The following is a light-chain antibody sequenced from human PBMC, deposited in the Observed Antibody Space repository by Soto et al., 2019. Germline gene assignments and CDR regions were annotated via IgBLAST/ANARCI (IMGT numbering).Light chain of an antibody. CDR3: QQYNSYSRT. CDR2: KAS. J-gene: IGKJ2*01. CDR1: QSISSW. V-gene: IGKV1-5*03. Sequence: DIQMTQSPSTLSASVGDRVTITCRASQSISSWLAWYQQKPGKAPKLLIYKASSLESGVPSRFSGSGSGTEFTLTTSSLQPDDFATYYCQQYNSYSRTFGQGTK.